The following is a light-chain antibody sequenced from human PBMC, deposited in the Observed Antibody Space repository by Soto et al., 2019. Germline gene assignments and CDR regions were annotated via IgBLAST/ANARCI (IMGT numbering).Light chain of an antibody. J-gene: IGKJ4*01. V-gene: IGKV3-15*01. CDR1: QSVGRN. Sequence: EIVMTQSPATLSVSPVERATLSCRASQSVGRNLAWYQQKPGQAPRLLIYGASTRATGIPARFSGSGSGTEFTLTISSLQSEDFAIYSCQQCNHWPPLTFGGGTKVEIK. CDR3: QQCNHWPPLT. CDR2: GAS.